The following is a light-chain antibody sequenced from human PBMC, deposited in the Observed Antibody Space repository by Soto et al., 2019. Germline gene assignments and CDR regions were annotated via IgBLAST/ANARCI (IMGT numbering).Light chain of an antibody. Sequence: QSVLTQPPSVSGAPGQRVAISCTGSSSNIGAEYDVHWYQQLPGTAPKRLIYGDNNRPSGVPDRFSGSKSGTSASLAITGLQPEDEADYYCQSYASSLNTLVFGTGTKLTVL. V-gene: IGLV1-40*01. CDR1: SSNIGAEYD. J-gene: IGLJ1*01. CDR3: QSYASSLNTLV. CDR2: GDN.